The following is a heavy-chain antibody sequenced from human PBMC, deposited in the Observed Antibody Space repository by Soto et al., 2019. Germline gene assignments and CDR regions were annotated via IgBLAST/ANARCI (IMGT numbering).Heavy chain of an antibody. D-gene: IGHD1-1*01. CDR2: INPYNDNT. Sequence: GASVKVSCKASGYPFPSYGLSWVRQAPGQGLEWMGWINPYNDNTKYAQEFQGRATMTTDTSTRTVYMELNSLRSDDTAMYYCARDRKLAGAQFFAYWGRGTLVTVSS. CDR1: GYPFPSYG. J-gene: IGHJ4*02. V-gene: IGHV1-18*01. CDR3: ARDRKLAGAQFFAY.